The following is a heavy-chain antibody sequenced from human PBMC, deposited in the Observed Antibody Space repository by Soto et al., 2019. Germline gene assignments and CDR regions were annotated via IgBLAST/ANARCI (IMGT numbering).Heavy chain of an antibody. V-gene: IGHV4-39*01. J-gene: IGHJ4*02. CDR3: ARNYYGSGSYQGEYPFDY. D-gene: IGHD3-10*01. Sequence: QLQLQESGPGLVKPSETLSLTCTVSGGSISSSSYYWGWIRQPPGKGLEWIGSIYYSGSTYYNPSLKSRVTISVDTSKNQFSLKLSSVTAADTAVYYCARNYYGSGSYQGEYPFDYWGQGTLVTVSS. CDR2: IYYSGST. CDR1: GGSISSSSYY.